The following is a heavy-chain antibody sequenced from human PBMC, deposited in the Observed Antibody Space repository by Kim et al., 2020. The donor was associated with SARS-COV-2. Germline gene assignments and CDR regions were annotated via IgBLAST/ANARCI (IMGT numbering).Heavy chain of an antibody. Sequence: GGSLRLSCAASGFTFSSYWMSWVRQAPGKGLEWVANIKQDGSEKYYVDSVKGRFTISRDNAKNSLYLQMNSLRAEDTAVYYCARDYPYDSSGYYGWYFDLWGRGTLVTVSS. D-gene: IGHD3-22*01. J-gene: IGHJ2*01. CDR3: ARDYPYDSSGYYGWYFDL. CDR2: IKQDGSEK. V-gene: IGHV3-7*01. CDR1: GFTFSSYW.